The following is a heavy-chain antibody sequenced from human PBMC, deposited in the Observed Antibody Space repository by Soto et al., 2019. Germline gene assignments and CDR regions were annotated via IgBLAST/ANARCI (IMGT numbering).Heavy chain of an antibody. J-gene: IGHJ3*02. Sequence: GGSLRLSCAASGLTFSSYAMHWVRQAPGKGLEWVAVISYDGSNKYYADSVKGRFTISRDNAKNSPYLQINSLRAEDTAVYFCARGDYYDSSGPFSDAFDIWGQGTMVTVSS. CDR2: ISYDGSNK. CDR3: ARGDYYDSSGPFSDAFDI. V-gene: IGHV3-30-3*01. D-gene: IGHD3-22*01. CDR1: GLTFSSYA.